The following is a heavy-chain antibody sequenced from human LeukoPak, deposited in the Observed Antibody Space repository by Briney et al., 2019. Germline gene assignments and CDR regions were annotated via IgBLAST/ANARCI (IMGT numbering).Heavy chain of an antibody. D-gene: IGHD3-10*01. CDR2: ISGGGSST. CDR3: AKDRGANWNCFDY. J-gene: IGHJ4*02. V-gene: IGHV3-23*01. CDR1: GFTFCSFA. Sequence: GGSLRLSCSASGFTFCSFAMAWVRQAPGKGLEWVSTISGGGSSTYYADSVKGRFTFSRDNSKNTLYLQMNSLRAEDTAIYYCAKDRGANWNCFDYWGQGTLVTVSS.